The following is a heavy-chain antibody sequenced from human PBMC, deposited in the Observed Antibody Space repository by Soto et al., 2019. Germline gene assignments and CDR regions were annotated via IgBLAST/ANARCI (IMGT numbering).Heavy chain of an antibody. V-gene: IGHV1-18*01. CDR1: GYAFTTYG. CDR3: ARGRYGDY. J-gene: IGHJ4*02. CDR2: ISAHNGNT. Sequence: QVHLVQSGAEVKKPGASVKVSCKGTGYAFTTYGITWVRQAPGQGLEWMGWISAHNGNTNYAQKLQGRVTVTRDTSTSTAYMELRSLRSDDTAVYYCARGRYGDYWGQGALVTVSS. D-gene: IGHD1-1*01.